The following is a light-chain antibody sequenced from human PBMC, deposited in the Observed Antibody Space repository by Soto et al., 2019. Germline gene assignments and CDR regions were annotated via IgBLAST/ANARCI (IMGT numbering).Light chain of an antibody. J-gene: IGKJ1*01. V-gene: IGKV3-20*01. CDR1: QSVSSSS. CDR3: QQYGSLPRT. Sequence: ESVLSQLPRTCLLSPGERATLSSRASQSVSSSSLAWYQQKPGQAPRLLIYGASSRATGIPDRFSGSASGTDFTLTISRLEPEDFAVYYCQQYGSLPRTFGQGTKVDIK. CDR2: GAS.